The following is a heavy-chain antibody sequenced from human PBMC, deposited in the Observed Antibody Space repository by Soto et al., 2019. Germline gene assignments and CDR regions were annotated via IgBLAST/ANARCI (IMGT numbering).Heavy chain of an antibody. CDR3: ARWAMTSSSWYRGYYYYGMEF. CDR1: GGYFSGYY. V-gene: IGHV4-34*01. J-gene: IGHJ6*01. Sequence: SETLSLTCAVYGGYFSGYYWSWISQPPGKGLEWIVEINHSGSTNYNPSLKSRVTISVDTSKNQFSLKVSSVTAADTAVYYCARWAMTSSSWYRGYYYYGMEFWGQGTTVTLSS. D-gene: IGHD6-13*01. CDR2: INHSGST.